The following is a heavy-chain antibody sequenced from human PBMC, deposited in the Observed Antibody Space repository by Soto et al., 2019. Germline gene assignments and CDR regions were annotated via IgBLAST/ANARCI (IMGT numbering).Heavy chain of an antibody. D-gene: IGHD1-26*01. CDR3: ARGSVGPTTDFDY. Sequence: QVQLVQSGAEVKQPGASVKVSCKASGYAFTGFHIHWVRQAPGQGLEWMGWINPNGGGRNYAQKFQGWATMPMDTSISTAYMELSRLKSDDTAVYYCARGSVGPTTDFDYWGQGTLVTVSS. CDR1: GYAFTGFH. J-gene: IGHJ4*02. CDR2: INPNGGGR. V-gene: IGHV1-2*04.